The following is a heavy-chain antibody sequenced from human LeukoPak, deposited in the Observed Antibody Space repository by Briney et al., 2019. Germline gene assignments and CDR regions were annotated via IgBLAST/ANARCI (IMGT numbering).Heavy chain of an antibody. Sequence: ASETLSLTCTVSGGSISSYYWSWIRQPPGKGLEWIGYIYYSGSTNYNPSLKSRVTISVDTSKNQFSLKLSSVTAADTAVYYCARAAGHYYDSSGYYDYWGQGTLVTVSS. V-gene: IGHV4-59*01. CDR1: GGSISSYY. J-gene: IGHJ4*02. D-gene: IGHD3-22*01. CDR2: IYYSGST. CDR3: ARAAGHYYDSSGYYDY.